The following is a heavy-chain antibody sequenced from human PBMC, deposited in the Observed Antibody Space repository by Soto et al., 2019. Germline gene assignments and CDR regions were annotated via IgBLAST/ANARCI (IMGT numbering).Heavy chain of an antibody. V-gene: IGHV3-48*01. Sequence: GGSLRLSCSASGFTFSSYSMNWVRQAPGKGLEWVSYISSSSSTIYYADSVKGRFTISRDNAKNSLYLQMNSLRVEDTAAYYCTRYEGGYSVTRFDLWGQGTQVTVYS. CDR1: GFTFSSYS. CDR3: TRYEGGYSVTRFDL. D-gene: IGHD5-12*01. J-gene: IGHJ4*02. CDR2: ISSSSSTI.